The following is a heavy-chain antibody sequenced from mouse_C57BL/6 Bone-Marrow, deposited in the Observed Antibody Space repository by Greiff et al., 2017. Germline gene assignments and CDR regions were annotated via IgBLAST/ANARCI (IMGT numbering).Heavy chain of an antibody. CDR2: ISYDGSN. V-gene: IGHV3-6*01. D-gene: IGHD2-4*01. Sequence: EVQRVESGPGLVKPSQSLSLTCSVTGYSITSGYYWNWIRQFPGNKLEWMGYISYDGSNNYNPSLKNRISITRDTSKNQFFLKLNSVTTEDTATYYCVPFYDDYGGYFDVWGTGTTVTVSS. CDR1: GYSITSGYY. CDR3: VPFYDDYGGYFDV. J-gene: IGHJ1*03.